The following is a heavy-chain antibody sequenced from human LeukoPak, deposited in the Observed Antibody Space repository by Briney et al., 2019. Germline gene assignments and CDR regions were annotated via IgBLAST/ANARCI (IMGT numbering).Heavy chain of an antibody. CDR2: IKQDGGVE. J-gene: IGHJ4*02. D-gene: IGHD4-17*01. Sequence: GGSLRLSCATSGFNFISYWMSWVRQAPGKGLEWVANIKQDGGVEYYVDSVKGRFTISRDNSKNTLYLQINSLRTEDTAVYYCVTETDETTALDYWGQGTLVIVSS. CDR1: GFNFISYW. CDR3: VTETDETTALDY. V-gene: IGHV3-7*01.